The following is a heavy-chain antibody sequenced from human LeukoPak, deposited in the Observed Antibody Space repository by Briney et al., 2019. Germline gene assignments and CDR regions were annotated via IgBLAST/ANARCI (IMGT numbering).Heavy chain of an antibody. CDR2: FDPEDGET. D-gene: IGHD1-26*01. J-gene: IGHJ3*02. CDR3: ATERREWVPPAFDI. CDR1: GYTLTELS. V-gene: IGHV1-24*01. Sequence: ASVKVSCKVSGYTLTELSMHWVRQAPGKRLEWMGGFDPEDGETIYAQKFQGRVTMTEDTSTDTAYMELSSLRSEDTAVYYCATERREWVPPAFDIWGQGTMVTVSS.